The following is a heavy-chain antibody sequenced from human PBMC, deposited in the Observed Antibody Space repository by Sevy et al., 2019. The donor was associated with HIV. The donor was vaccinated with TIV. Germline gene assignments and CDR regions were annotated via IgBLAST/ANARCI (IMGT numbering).Heavy chain of an antibody. J-gene: IGHJ4*02. CDR3: AKSRYSYALRGGFDY. D-gene: IGHD5-18*01. CDR2: ISYDGSNK. Sequence: GGSLRLSCAASGFTFSSYGMHWVRQAPGKGLEWVAVISYDGSNKYYADSVKGRFTISRDNSKNTLYLQMNSLRAEDTAVYYCAKSRYSYALRGGFDYWGQRTLVTVSS. V-gene: IGHV3-30*18. CDR1: GFTFSSYG.